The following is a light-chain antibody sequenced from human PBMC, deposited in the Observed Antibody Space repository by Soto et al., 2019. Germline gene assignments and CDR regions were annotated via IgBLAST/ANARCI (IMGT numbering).Light chain of an antibody. CDR3: GTWDSILSTGGV. Sequence: QCVLTQPHSVSAAPGQKVTISCSGSSSNIGSNYVSWYQQLPGTAPKLLIYDNNKRPSGIPDRFSGSKSGTSATLDITGLQTGDEADYYCGTWDSILSTGGVFGTGTKLTVL. V-gene: IGLV1-51*01. CDR2: DNN. CDR1: SSNIGSNY. J-gene: IGLJ1*01.